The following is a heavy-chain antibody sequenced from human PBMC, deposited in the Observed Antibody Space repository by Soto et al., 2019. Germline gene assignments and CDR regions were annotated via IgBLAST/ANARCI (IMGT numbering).Heavy chain of an antibody. CDR1: GFTFSGHY. D-gene: IGHD2-21*02. CDR2: IRNKPNGHTT. V-gene: IGHV3-72*01. Sequence: PGGSLRLSCEGSGFTFSGHYMDWVRQAPGKGLEWLGRIRNKPNGHTTAYAASVKGRFTISSDDSKNLVYLQMNSLKSEDTALYYCSTTVITAPLFEYWGQGTLVAVSS. J-gene: IGHJ4*02. CDR3: STTVITAPLFEY.